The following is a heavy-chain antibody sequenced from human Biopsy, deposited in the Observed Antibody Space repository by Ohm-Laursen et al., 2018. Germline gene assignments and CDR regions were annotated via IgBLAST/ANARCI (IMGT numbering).Heavy chain of an antibody. Sequence: PSETLSLTCIVYGGSFSDYYWTWIRQPPGKGLEWIGYIYYSGTTYYNPSLKSLVTISVDTSKNQFSLKLNSVTAADTAVYYCARRPYGGTRYWYFDLWGRGTLVTVSS. J-gene: IGHJ2*01. V-gene: IGHV4-59*06. CDR3: ARRPYGGTRYWYFDL. D-gene: IGHD4-23*01. CDR2: IYYSGTT. CDR1: GGSFSDYY.